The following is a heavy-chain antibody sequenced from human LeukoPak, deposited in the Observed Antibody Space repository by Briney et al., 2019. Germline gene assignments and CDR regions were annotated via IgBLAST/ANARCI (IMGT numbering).Heavy chain of an antibody. CDR3: AKTSWIQLWGYFDY. D-gene: IGHD5-18*01. Sequence: GGSLRLSCAAPGFTFSSYAMSWVRQAPGKGLEWVSAISGSGGSTYYADSVKGRFTISRDNSKNTLYLQMNSLRAEDTAVYYCAKTSWIQLWGYFDYWGQGTLVTVSS. V-gene: IGHV3-23*01. J-gene: IGHJ4*02. CDR1: GFTFSSYA. CDR2: ISGSGGST.